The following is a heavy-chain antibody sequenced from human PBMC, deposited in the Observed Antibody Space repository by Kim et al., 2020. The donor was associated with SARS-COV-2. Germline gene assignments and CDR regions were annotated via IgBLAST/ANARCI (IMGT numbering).Heavy chain of an antibody. CDR1: GFTFSSYS. Sequence: GGPLRLSCVASGFTFSSYSLHWVRQAPGEGLEWVASISISNYVYYSDSVKGRFSIARDNAQNSLFLQMSSLRAEDTAVYYCARGGTATGTTVGDYWGQGNLVTVSS. J-gene: IGHJ4*02. CDR2: ISISNYV. V-gene: IGHV3-21*01. D-gene: IGHD1-1*01. CDR3: ARGGTATGTTVGDY.